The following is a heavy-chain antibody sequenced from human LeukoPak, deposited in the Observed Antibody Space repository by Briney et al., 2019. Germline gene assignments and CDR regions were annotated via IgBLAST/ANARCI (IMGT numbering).Heavy chain of an antibody. CDR1: GFTFSSYA. J-gene: IGHJ4*02. V-gene: IGHV3-30-3*01. D-gene: IGHD2-2*03. CDR2: ISYDGGNK. Sequence: GGSLRLSCAASGFTFSSYAMHWVHQAPGKGLEWVAVISYDGGNKYYADSVKGRFTISRDNAKNSLYLLMNSLRVEDTAVYYCARAGYCSSTSCYVSLWGQGTLVTVSS. CDR3: ARAGYCSSTSCYVSL.